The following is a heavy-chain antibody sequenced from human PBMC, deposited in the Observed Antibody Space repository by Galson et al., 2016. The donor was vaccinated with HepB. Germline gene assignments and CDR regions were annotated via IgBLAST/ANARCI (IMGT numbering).Heavy chain of an antibody. J-gene: IGHJ4*02. D-gene: IGHD3-9*01. CDR3: ARTTIRYFDWSPVDY. CDR1: GFTFNTYA. Sequence: SLRLSCAASGFTFNTYAMHWVRQPPGKGLEWVAVISHDGRDKNYAESLKGRITISRDNSNNTLYLQMNSLRAEDTALYYCARTTIRYFDWSPVDYWGQGTLGTVSS. CDR2: ISHDGRDK. V-gene: IGHV3-30*04.